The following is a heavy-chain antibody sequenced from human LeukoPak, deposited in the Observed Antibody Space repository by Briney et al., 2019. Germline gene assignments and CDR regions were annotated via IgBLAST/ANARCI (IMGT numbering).Heavy chain of an antibody. V-gene: IGHV3-21*01. J-gene: IGHJ4*02. CDR3: ATGGGPGWFGELFRGYFFDY. CDR2: ITSSSSYI. Sequence: GGSLRLSCAASGFTFSTYNMNWVRHAPGKGLEWISSITSSSSYIYYADSLKGRFTISRDNAKNSLYLQMNSLRAEDTAVYYCATGGGPGWFGELFRGYFFDYWGQGTLVTVSS. D-gene: IGHD3-10*01. CDR1: GFTFSTYN.